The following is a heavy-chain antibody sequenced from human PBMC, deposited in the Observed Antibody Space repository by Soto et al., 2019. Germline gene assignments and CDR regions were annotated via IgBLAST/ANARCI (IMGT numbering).Heavy chain of an antibody. CDR1: GYTFTSYG. D-gene: IGHD3-10*01. CDR3: ARARRVRGVIIDYYYYYYMDV. V-gene: IGHV1-18*01. Sequence: QVQLVQSGAEVKKPGASVKVSCKASGYTFTSYGISWVRQAPGQGLEWMGWISAYNGNTNYAQKLQGRVTMTTDTSSSTAYMELRSLRSDDTAVYFCARARRVRGVIIDYYYYYYMDVWGKGTTVTVFS. J-gene: IGHJ6*03. CDR2: ISAYNGNT.